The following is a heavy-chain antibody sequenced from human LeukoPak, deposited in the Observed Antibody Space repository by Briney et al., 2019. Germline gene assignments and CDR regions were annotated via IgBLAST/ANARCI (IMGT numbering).Heavy chain of an antibody. Sequence: NSSETLSLTCTVSGGSISNYDWSWIRQPPGKGLEWIGFIYYSGSTNYNPSLKSRVTISVDTSKNQFSLKLSSVTAADTAVYYCARERGYSGYETRIAFDIWGQGTMVTVSS. V-gene: IGHV4-59*01. J-gene: IGHJ3*02. D-gene: IGHD5-12*01. CDR3: ARERGYSGYETRIAFDI. CDR1: GGSISNYD. CDR2: IYYSGST.